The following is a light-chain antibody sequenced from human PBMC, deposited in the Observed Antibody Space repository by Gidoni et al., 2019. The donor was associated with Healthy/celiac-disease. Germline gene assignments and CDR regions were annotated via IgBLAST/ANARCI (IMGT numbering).Light chain of an antibody. CDR3: QQRSNWPMYT. CDR1: QSVSSY. Sequence: EIVFTQSPATLSLSPGDRATLSCRASQSVSSYLACYQQKPGQAPRLLIYDASNSATGIPARFSGSGSVTDFTLTISSLEPEDFAVYYCQQRSNWPMYTFGQGTKLEIK. J-gene: IGKJ2*01. V-gene: IGKV3-11*01. CDR2: DAS.